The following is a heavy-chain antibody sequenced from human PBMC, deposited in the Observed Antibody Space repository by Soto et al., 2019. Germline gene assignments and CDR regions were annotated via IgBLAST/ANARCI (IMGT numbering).Heavy chain of an antibody. J-gene: IGHJ5*02. CDR1: GGSSSSYY. V-gene: IGHV4-59*01. D-gene: IGHD3-10*01. CDR2: IHYSGGP. Sequence: SETLSLTCTVPGGSSSSYYWSWIRQHTGKGLEWIGYIHYSGGPHYNPSLKSRVTISVDTSKHQFSLKLSSVTAADTAVYSCASSGWFGALFGWFDPWGQGTLVTVSS. CDR3: ASSGWFGALFGWFDP.